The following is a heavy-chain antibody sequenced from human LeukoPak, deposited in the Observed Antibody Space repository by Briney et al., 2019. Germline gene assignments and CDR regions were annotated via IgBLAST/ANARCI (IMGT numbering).Heavy chain of an antibody. V-gene: IGHV3-23*01. D-gene: IGHD6-6*01. J-gene: IGHJ5*02. Sequence: HPGGSLRLSCAASGFTFSSYAMSWVRQAPGKGLEWVSAISGSGGSTYYADSVKGRFTISRDNSKNTLYLQMNSLRAEDTAVYYCAKALEGVQQLVGGAGSWFDPWGQGTLVTVSS. CDR3: AKALEGVQQLVGGAGSWFDP. CDR1: GFTFSSYA. CDR2: ISGSGGST.